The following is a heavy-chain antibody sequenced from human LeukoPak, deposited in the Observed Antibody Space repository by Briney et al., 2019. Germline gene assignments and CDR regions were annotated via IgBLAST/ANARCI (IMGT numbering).Heavy chain of an antibody. CDR3: ARGGYSYGFDNFDF. CDR2: IYYSGST. J-gene: IGHJ4*02. V-gene: IGHV4-59*01. Sequence: SETLSLTCTVSGGSICSYYWSWIRQRPGKGREWRGYIYYSGSTNYNPSLMTRVTLSVDTSQNQFSLKLSSVTAADTAVYYCARGGYSYGFDNFDFWGQGTLVTVSS. D-gene: IGHD5-18*01. CDR1: GGSICSYY.